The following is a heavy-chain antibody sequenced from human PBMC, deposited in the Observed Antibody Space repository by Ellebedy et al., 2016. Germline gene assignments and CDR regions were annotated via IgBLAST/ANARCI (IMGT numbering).Heavy chain of an antibody. CDR1: VGSFSDNY. J-gene: IGHJ6*03. D-gene: IGHD5-18*01. CDR2: INHSGST. Sequence: SETLSLTXAVYVGSFSDNYWNWIRQSPGKGLEWIGEINHSGSTNYNPSLKSRITVSVDTSKNQFSLKLSSVTAADTAVYYCARGVSYGPYYYYYMDVWGKGTTVTVSS. V-gene: IGHV4-34*01. CDR3: ARGVSYGPYYYYYMDV.